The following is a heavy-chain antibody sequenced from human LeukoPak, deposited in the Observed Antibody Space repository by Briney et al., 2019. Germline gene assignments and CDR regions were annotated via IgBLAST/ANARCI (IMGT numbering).Heavy chain of an antibody. CDR1: GFTFSSYG. CDR3: AAQRFIVGATNDY. J-gene: IGHJ4*02. Sequence: PGGSLRLSCAASGFTFSSYGMHWVRQAPGKGLEWVAVIWYDGSNKYYADSVKGRFTISRDNSKNTLYLQMNSLRAEDTAVYYCAAQRFIVGATNDYWGQGTLVTVSS. V-gene: IGHV3-33*01. D-gene: IGHD1-26*01. CDR2: IWYDGSNK.